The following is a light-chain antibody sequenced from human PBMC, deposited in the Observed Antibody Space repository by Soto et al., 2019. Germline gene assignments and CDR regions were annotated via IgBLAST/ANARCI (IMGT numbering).Light chain of an antibody. CDR1: QGISNY. V-gene: IGKV1-9*01. CDR2: SAS. Sequence: IPLTQSPSSLSASVGDRVTITCRASQGISNYLAWYQQKPGKAPKLLIYSASTLQRGVSSRFSGSGSGADFTLIISSLQPEDVATYLCQQANIYPFTFGLGTKVEIK. CDR3: QQANIYPFT. J-gene: IGKJ3*01.